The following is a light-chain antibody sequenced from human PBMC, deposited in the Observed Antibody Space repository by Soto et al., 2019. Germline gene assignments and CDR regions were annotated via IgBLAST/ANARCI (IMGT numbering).Light chain of an antibody. CDR2: EVS. Sequence: QSVLTQPASVSGYPGQSITISCTGRSSDVGGYNYVSWYQQHPGKAPKFMIYEVSRRPSGVSNRFSGSKSGNTASLTVSGLQAEDEADYYCSSYTTSNTYVFGTGTKVIV. V-gene: IGLV2-14*01. J-gene: IGLJ1*01. CDR1: SSDVGGYNY. CDR3: SSYTTSNTYV.